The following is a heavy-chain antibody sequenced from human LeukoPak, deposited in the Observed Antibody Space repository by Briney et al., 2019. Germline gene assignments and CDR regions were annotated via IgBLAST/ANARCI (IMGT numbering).Heavy chain of an antibody. CDR3: ARGYDFWSGYWSHSDY. CDR1: GFTFSSYA. CDR2: ISRNGGST. Sequence: GGSLRLSCAASGFTFSSYAMHWVRQAPGKGLEYVSGISRNGGSTYYANSVKGRFTSSRDNSKSTLYLQMGSLRAEDMAVYYCARGYDFWSGYWSHSDYWGQGTLVTVSS. V-gene: IGHV3-64*01. D-gene: IGHD3-3*01. J-gene: IGHJ4*02.